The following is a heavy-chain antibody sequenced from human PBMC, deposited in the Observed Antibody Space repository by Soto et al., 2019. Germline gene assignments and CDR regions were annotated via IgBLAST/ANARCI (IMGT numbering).Heavy chain of an antibody. D-gene: IGHD3-22*01. J-gene: IGHJ4*02. CDR2: INPSGGST. CDR1: GYTFTSYY. V-gene: IGHV1-46*01. Sequence: ASVKVSCKASGYTFTSYYMHWVRQAPGQGLEWMGIINPSGGSTSYAQKFQGRVTMTRDTSTSTVYKELSSLRSEDTAVYYCARDGDDSSGYYLGPIDYWGQGTLVTVSS. CDR3: ARDGDDSSGYYLGPIDY.